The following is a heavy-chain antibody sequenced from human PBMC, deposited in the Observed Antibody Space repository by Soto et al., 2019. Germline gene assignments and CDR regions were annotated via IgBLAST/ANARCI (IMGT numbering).Heavy chain of an antibody. CDR1: GITFSDHY. V-gene: IGHV3-11*06. CDR3: ARVVGIAAAGPFDF. CDR2: IRGDGSST. D-gene: IGHD6-13*01. Sequence: QVKLVESGGGLVKPGGSLSLSCAVSGITFSDHYMSWIRQAPGKGLEWLSHIRGDGSSTDYADSLKGRFTISRDNAENSLYLQMNSLRPEDTAVYYCARVVGIAAAGPFDFWGQGTLVTVSS. J-gene: IGHJ4*02.